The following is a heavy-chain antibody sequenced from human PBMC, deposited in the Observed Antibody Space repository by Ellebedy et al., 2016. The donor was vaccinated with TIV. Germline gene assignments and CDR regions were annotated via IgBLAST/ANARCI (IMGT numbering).Heavy chain of an antibody. CDR1: GGSISSYD. J-gene: IGHJ6*02. CDR3: ARRASGSPESYYGIDV. Sequence: MPGGSLRLSCTVSGGSISSYDWSWIRQPPGKGLEWIGYIYHSGGTNYNPSLKSRVVISVDTSKNYFSLRLTSVTAADTAVYYCARRASGSPESYYGIDVWGQGTTVTVSS. D-gene: IGHD3-10*01. V-gene: IGHV4-59*08. CDR2: IYHSGGT.